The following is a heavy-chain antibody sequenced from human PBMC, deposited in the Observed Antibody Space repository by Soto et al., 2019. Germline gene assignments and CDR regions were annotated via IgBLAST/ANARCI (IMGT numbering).Heavy chain of an antibody. CDR3: ARGGSYGDFFDY. CDR2: IYYTGST. J-gene: IGHJ4*02. V-gene: IGHV4-59*01. CDR1: GGSMSSNY. Sequence: SETLSLTCTVSGGSMSSNYWTWIRQSPGKGLEWIGYIYYTGSTEYNPSLKSRVTISLDTSKNQFSLRLPSVTSAATAVYYCARGGSYGDFFDYWGQGAQVTVSS. D-gene: IGHD4-17*01.